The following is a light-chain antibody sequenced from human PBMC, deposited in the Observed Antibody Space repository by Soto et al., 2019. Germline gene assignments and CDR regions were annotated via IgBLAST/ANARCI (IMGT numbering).Light chain of an antibody. CDR1: QSASSY. V-gene: IGKV3-11*01. CDR2: GAS. Sequence: EIVLTQSPATLPLSPGERATLSCRASQSASSYLAWYQQKPGQPPRLLIYGASNRATSNPARFSGSESGTDFTINITSLEPDAVALKYCKAPSTWPLPFGEPNKVQS. J-gene: IGKJ4*01. CDR3: KAPSTWPLP.